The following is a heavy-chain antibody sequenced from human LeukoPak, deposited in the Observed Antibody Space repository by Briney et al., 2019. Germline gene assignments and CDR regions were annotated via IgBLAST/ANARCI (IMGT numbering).Heavy chain of an antibody. Sequence: SETLSLTCTVSGGSISSYYWSWIRQPPGKGLEWIGEINHSGSTNHNPSLRSRVTISVDMSKNQFSLKLRSVTAADTAVYYCARVKFYYGSGSSNWFDPWGQGSLVTVSS. D-gene: IGHD3-10*01. CDR3: ARVKFYYGSGSSNWFDP. J-gene: IGHJ5*02. CDR1: GGSISSYY. CDR2: INHSGST. V-gene: IGHV4-34*01.